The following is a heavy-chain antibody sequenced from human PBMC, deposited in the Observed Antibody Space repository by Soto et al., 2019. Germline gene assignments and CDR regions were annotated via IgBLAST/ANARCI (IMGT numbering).Heavy chain of an antibody. CDR1: DVILSESK. V-gene: IGHV3-64D*06. CDR3: VEQGHSLDSVSFDY. D-gene: IGHD3-16*01. CDR2: VITSGRST. Sequence: XGSLRPSYSAVDVILSESKISWVRTVPGKGLDAISAVITSGRSTCYADSVKDRFRISRDNCKNTIYLQMGSLRPEDTPRYYWVEQGHSLDSVSFDYWERGSQVTISS. J-gene: IGHJ4*03.